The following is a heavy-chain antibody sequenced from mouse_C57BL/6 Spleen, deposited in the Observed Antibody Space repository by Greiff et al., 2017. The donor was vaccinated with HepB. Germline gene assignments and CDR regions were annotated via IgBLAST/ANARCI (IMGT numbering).Heavy chain of an antibody. D-gene: IGHD2-10*01. J-gene: IGHJ4*01. CDR1: GFTFSDYY. V-gene: IGHV5-12*01. Sequence: DVQLQESGGGLVQPGGSLKLSCAASGFTFSDYYMYWVRQTPEKRLEWVAYISNGGGSTYYPDTVKGRFTISGDNAKTTLYLQMSRLKSEDTAMYYCASTYYGNYGAMDYWGQGTSVTVSS. CDR2: ISNGGGST. CDR3: ASTYYGNYGAMDY.